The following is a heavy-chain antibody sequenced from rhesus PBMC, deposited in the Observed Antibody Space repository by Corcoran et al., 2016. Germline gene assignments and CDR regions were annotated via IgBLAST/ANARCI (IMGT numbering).Heavy chain of an antibody. CDR2: IYGSSGGT. V-gene: IGHV4S7*01. J-gene: IGHJ4*01. Sequence: QVQLQESGPGRVKPSETLSLTCGVSGGSISDSYYWNWIRQPPEKGLEWFGKIYGSSGGTFYNPSLKSRVTISKDTSKNQFSLKLSSVTAADTAVYYCARIDTAYYYYDYWGQGVLVTVSS. CDR1: GGSISDSYY. D-gene: IGHD3-28*01. CDR3: ARIDTAYYYYDY.